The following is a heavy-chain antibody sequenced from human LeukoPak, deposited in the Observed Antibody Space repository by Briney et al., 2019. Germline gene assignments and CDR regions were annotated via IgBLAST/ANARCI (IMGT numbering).Heavy chain of an antibody. CDR2: ISYDGSNK. CDR3: ARDKAGAAMTFDY. Sequence: GGSLRLSCAASGFTFSDYYMSWIRQAPGKGLEWVAVISYDGSNKYYADSVKGRFTISRDNSKNTLYLQMNSLRAEDTAVYYCARDKAGAAMTFDYWGQGTLVTVSS. J-gene: IGHJ4*02. V-gene: IGHV3-30*03. CDR1: GFTFSDYY. D-gene: IGHD6-25*01.